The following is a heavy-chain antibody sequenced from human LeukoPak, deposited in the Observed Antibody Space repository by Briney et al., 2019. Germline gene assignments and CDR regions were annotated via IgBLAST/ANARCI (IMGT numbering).Heavy chain of an antibody. CDR2: ISGSGGST. CDR1: GFTFSSYA. Sequence: GGSLRLSCAASGFTFSSYAMSWVRQAPGKGLEWVSAISGSGGSTYYADSVKGRFTISRDNSKNALYLQMNSLRAEDTAVYYCAKDPRYCSSTSCNWGQGTLVTVSS. V-gene: IGHV3-23*01. D-gene: IGHD2-2*01. CDR3: AKDPRYCSSTSCN. J-gene: IGHJ4*02.